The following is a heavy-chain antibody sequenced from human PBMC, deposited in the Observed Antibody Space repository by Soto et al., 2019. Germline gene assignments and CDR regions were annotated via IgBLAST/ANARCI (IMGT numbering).Heavy chain of an antibody. Sequence: GASVKVSCKASGGTFSSYAISWVRQAPGQGLEWMGGIIPIFGTANYAQKFQGRVTITADESTSTAYMELSSLRSEDTAVYYCASLPRIKIFGVVIPGTAFDIWGQGTMVTVSS. CDR2: IIPIFGTA. CDR3: ASLPRIKIFGVVIPGTAFDI. J-gene: IGHJ3*02. V-gene: IGHV1-69*13. CDR1: GGTFSSYA. D-gene: IGHD3-3*01.